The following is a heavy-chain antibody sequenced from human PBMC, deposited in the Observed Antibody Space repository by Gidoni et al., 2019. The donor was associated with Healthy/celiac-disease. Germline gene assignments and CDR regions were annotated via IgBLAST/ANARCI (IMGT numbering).Heavy chain of an antibody. CDR1: GFPFSSYS. Sequence: EVQLVESGGGLVQPGGSRRLSCAASGFPFSSYSMNWVRQDPGKGLEWVSYISSSSSTIYYADSVKGRFTISRDNAKNSLYLQRNSLRDEDTAVYYCARVDCSSTSCYYGPNWFDPWGQGTLVTVSS. D-gene: IGHD2-2*01. J-gene: IGHJ5*02. CDR2: ISSSSSTI. CDR3: ARVDCSSTSCYYGPNWFDP. V-gene: IGHV3-48*02.